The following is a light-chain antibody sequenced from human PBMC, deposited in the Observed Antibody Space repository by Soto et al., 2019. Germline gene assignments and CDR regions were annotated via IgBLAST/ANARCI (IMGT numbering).Light chain of an antibody. Sequence: IQLTQSPSSLSASVGDRVTITCRASQGISSYLAWYQQKPGKAPKLLIYAASTLQSGVPSRFSGRGSGRDFTLTISSLQPEDFATYYCQQLNSYLFTFGPGTKVDIK. J-gene: IGKJ3*01. CDR3: QQLNSYLFT. CDR1: QGISSY. CDR2: AAS. V-gene: IGKV1-9*01.